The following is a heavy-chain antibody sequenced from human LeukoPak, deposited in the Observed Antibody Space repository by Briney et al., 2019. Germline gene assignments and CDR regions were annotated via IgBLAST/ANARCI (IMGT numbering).Heavy chain of an antibody. V-gene: IGHV1-8*01. D-gene: IGHD3-22*01. CDR3: ARITYDSSGYYYNFQH. CDR2: MNPNSGNT. CDR1: GYTFTSYD. J-gene: IGHJ1*01. Sequence: ASVKVSCKASGYTFTSYDINWVRQATGQGLEWMGWMNPNSGNTGYAQKFQGRVTITTDESTSTAYMELSSLRSEDTAVYYCARITYDSSGYYYNFQHWGQGTLVTVSS.